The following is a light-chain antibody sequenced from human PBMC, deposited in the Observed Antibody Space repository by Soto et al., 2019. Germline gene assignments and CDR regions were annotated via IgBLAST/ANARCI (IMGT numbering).Light chain of an antibody. CDR2: QDS. CDR3: QAWDSSTAFYV. J-gene: IGLJ1*01. CDR1: KLGDKY. Sequence: SYELTQPPSVSVSPGQTASITCSGDKLGDKYACWYQQKPGQSPVLVIYQDSKRPSGIPERFSGSNSGNTATLTISGTQAIDEADYYCQAWDSSTAFYVFGTGTKLTVL. V-gene: IGLV3-1*01.